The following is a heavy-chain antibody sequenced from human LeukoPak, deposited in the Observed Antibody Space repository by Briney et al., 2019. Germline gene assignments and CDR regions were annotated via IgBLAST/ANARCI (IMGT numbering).Heavy chain of an antibody. CDR1: GYTFTSYG. Sequence: ASVKVSCKASGYTFTSYGISWVRQAPGKGLEWMGGFDPEDGETIYAQKFQGRVTMTEDTSTDTAYMELSSLRSEDTAVYYCATNTHYDSSGYPFDYWGQGTLVTVSS. V-gene: IGHV1-24*01. J-gene: IGHJ4*02. CDR3: ATNTHYDSSGYPFDY. D-gene: IGHD3-22*01. CDR2: FDPEDGET.